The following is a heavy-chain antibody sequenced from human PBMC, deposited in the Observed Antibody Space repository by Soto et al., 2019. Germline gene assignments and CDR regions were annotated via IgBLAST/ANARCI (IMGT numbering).Heavy chain of an antibody. CDR3: AHMDDYADHQPRGFDP. CDR2: IYWDDDK. CDR1: GFSVTSDGVD. J-gene: IGHJ5*02. V-gene: IGHV2-5*02. Sequence: QITLRESGPTLVKPTETLTLTCTFSGFSVTSDGVDVAWIRQPPGKGLEWLALIYWDDDKRYNPSLSSRLSIVADTSNNQVVLTMTDMDPVDTATYYCAHMDDYADHQPRGFDPWGQGTPVTVSS. D-gene: IGHD4-17*01.